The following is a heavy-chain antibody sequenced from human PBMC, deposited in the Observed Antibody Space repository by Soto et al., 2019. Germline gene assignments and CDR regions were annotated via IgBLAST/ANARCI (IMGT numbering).Heavy chain of an antibody. CDR1: GYTFTSYA. D-gene: IGHD3-10*01. Sequence: ASVKVSCKASGYTFTSYAMHWVRQAPGQRLEWMGWINAGNGNTKYSQKFQGRVTITRDTSASTAYMELSSLRSEDTAVYYCARDEKYYYGSGSYYQANYYYYMDVWGKGTTVTVSS. CDR3: ARDEKYYYGSGSYYQANYYYYMDV. V-gene: IGHV1-3*01. CDR2: INAGNGNT. J-gene: IGHJ6*03.